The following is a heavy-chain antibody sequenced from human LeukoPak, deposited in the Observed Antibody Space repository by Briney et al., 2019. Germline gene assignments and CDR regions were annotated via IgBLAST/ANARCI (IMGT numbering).Heavy chain of an antibody. V-gene: IGHV3-23*01. CDR1: GFTFNTYG. CDR2: ISGSGGST. Sequence: GRSLRLSCAASGFTFNTYGMNWVRQAPGKGLEWVSAISGSGGSTYYADSVKGRFTISRDNSKNTLYLQMHSLRAEDTAVYYCAGRGSGSYFDYWGQGTLVTVSS. D-gene: IGHD3-10*01. CDR3: AGRGSGSYFDY. J-gene: IGHJ4*02.